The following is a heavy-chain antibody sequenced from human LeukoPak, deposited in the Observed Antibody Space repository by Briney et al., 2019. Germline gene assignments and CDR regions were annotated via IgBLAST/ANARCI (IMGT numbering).Heavy chain of an antibody. Sequence: ASVKVSCKASGYTFTSYDINWVRQATGQGLEWMGWVNPNSGNTGYAQKFQGRVTITRNTSISTAYMELSSLRSEDTAVYYCARGIWSGYPLYYMDVWGKGTTVTVSS. CDR2: VNPNSGNT. V-gene: IGHV1-8*03. D-gene: IGHD3-3*01. CDR3: ARGIWSGYPLYYMDV. CDR1: GYTFTSYD. J-gene: IGHJ6*03.